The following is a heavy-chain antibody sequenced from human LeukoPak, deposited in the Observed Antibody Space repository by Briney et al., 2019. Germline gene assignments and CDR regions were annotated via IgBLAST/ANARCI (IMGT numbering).Heavy chain of an antibody. D-gene: IGHD3-9*01. Sequence: GGSLRLSCAASGFTFSSYWMSWVRQAPGKGLEWVANIKQDGSEKYYVDSVKGRFTISRDNAKNSLYLQINSLRAEDTAVYYCASYPEYYDILTGYYPYYFDYWGQGTLDTVSS. J-gene: IGHJ4*02. CDR2: IKQDGSEK. V-gene: IGHV3-7*01. CDR1: GFTFSSYW. CDR3: ASYPEYYDILTGYYPYYFDY.